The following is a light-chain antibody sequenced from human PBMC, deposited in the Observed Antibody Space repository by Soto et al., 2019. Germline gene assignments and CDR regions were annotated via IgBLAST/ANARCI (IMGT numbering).Light chain of an antibody. J-gene: IGKJ1*01. Sequence: DIQMTQSPSSLSASVGDRVTITCRATQTIGNSLNWYQQRPGKAPNVLIYGTSTLQGGVPSRFSGSGSGTDFTLTISGLQPEDSATYFCQESHTFLWGTFGHGTKV. CDR3: QESHTFLWGT. V-gene: IGKV1-39*01. CDR1: QTIGNS. CDR2: GTS.